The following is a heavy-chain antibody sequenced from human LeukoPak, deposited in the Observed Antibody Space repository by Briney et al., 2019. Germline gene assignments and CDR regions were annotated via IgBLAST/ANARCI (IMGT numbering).Heavy chain of an antibody. CDR2: ISWDGGST. CDR3: AKDIKGFGELFLDV. J-gene: IGHJ6*04. CDR1: GFTFDDYA. V-gene: IGHV3-43D*03. Sequence: GGSLRLSCAASGFTFDDYAMHWVRQAPGKGLEWVSLISWDGGSTYYADSVKGRFTISRDNSKNSLYLQMNSLRAEDTALYYCAKDIKGFGELFLDVWGKGTTVTVSS. D-gene: IGHD3-10*01.